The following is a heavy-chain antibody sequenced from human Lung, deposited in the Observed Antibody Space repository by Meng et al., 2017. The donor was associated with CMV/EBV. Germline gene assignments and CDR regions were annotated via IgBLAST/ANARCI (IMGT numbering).Heavy chain of an antibody. CDR1: RFNFNTYA. CDR3: ARDHRAGRWLQLGYSDY. V-gene: IGHV3-30*03. Sequence: GGSLRLXCTASRFNFNTYAMHWVRQAPGKGLEWVALISYDGNNGHYADSMKGRFTISRDNAKNTLYLEMNSLRAEDTAVYYCARDHRAGRWLQLGYSDYWGQGXLVTVSS. CDR2: ISYDGNNG. D-gene: IGHD5-24*01. J-gene: IGHJ4*02.